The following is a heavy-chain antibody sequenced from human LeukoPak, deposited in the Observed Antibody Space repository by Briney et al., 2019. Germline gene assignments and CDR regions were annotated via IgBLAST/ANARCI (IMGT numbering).Heavy chain of an antibody. Sequence: SETLSLTCTVSGYSISSGYYWGWIRQPPGKGLEWIGSIYHSGSTYYNPSLKSRVTISVDTSKNQFSLKLCSVTAADTAVYYCARVYYDFWSGYSLDAFDIWGQGTMVTVSS. D-gene: IGHD3-3*01. CDR1: GYSISSGYY. J-gene: IGHJ3*02. CDR3: ARVYYDFWSGYSLDAFDI. CDR2: IYHSGST. V-gene: IGHV4-38-2*02.